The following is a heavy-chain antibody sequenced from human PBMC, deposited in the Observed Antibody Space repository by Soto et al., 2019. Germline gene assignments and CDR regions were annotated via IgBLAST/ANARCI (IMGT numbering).Heavy chain of an antibody. J-gene: IGHJ4*02. V-gene: IGHV4-39*01. CDR2: IYYSGST. CDR1: GGSISSSSYY. CDR3: ASTLATQFDY. Sequence: PSETLSLTCTVSGGSISSSSYYWGWIRQPPGKGLEWIGSIYYSGSTYYNPSLKSRVTISVDTSKNQFSLKLSSVTAADTAVYCCASTLATQFDYWGQGTLVTVSS. D-gene: IGHD5-12*01.